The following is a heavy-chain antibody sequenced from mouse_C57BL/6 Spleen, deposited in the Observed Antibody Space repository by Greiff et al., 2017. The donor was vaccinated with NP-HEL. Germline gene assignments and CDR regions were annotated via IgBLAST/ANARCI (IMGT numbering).Heavy chain of an antibody. CDR1: GYTFTSYW. J-gene: IGHJ4*01. CDR2: IHPSDSDT. Sequence: QVQLQQPGAELVKPGASVKVSCKASGYTFTSYWMHWVKQRPGQGLEWIGRIHPSDSDTNYNQKFKGKATLTVDKSSSTAYMELRSLTSEDTAVYYCARGGLRRGYAMDYWGQGTSVTVSS. V-gene: IGHV1-74*01. D-gene: IGHD2-4*01. CDR3: ARGGLRRGYAMDY.